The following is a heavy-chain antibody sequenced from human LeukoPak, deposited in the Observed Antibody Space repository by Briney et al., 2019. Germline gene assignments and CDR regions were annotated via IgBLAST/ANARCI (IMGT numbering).Heavy chain of an antibody. Sequence: GGSLRLSCAASGFTFSSYAMSWVRQAPGKGLEWVSAISGSGGSTNYADSVKGRFTISRDNSKNTLYLQMNSLRAEDTAVFYCAKTGVGYCTGGRCSAADFWGQGTLVTVSS. CDR1: GFTFSSYA. CDR3: AKTGVGYCTGGRCSAADF. V-gene: IGHV3-23*01. D-gene: IGHD2-15*01. CDR2: ISGSGGST. J-gene: IGHJ4*02.